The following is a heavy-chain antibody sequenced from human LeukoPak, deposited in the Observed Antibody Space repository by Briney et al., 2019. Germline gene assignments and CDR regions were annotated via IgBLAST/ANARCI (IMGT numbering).Heavy chain of an antibody. CDR3: ARDSRYDFWSGQRANDGFDY. J-gene: IGHJ4*02. CDR1: GGSISSGGYY. V-gene: IGHV4-61*08. CDR2: IYYSGST. D-gene: IGHD3-3*01. Sequence: SETLSLTCTVSGGSISSGGYYWSWIRQPPGKGLEWIGYIYYSGSTNYNPSLKSRVTISVDTSKNQFSLKLSSVTAADTAVYYCARDSRYDFWSGQRANDGFDYWGQGTLVTVSS.